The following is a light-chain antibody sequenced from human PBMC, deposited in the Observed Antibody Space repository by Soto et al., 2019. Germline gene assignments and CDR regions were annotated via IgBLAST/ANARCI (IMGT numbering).Light chain of an antibody. CDR1: QSISSSY. CDR3: QQYGGLPT. J-gene: IGKJ1*01. V-gene: IGKV3-20*01. CDR2: GAS. Sequence: EIVMTQSPDTLSVSPGERATLSCRASQSISSSYLAWYQQRPGQAPRLLIYGASSRATGIPDRFRGSGSGTDFTLTISRLEPEDFAVYYCQQYGGLPTFGQGTKVDIK.